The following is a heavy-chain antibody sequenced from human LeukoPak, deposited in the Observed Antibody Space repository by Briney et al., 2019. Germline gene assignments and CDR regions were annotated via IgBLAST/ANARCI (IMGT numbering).Heavy chain of an antibody. CDR2: INPNSGGT. V-gene: IGHV1-2*02. CDR3: ARDLRQDDSRPLDY. D-gene: IGHD3-22*01. J-gene: IGHJ4*02. CDR1: GYTFTAYY. Sequence: ASVKVSCNSSGYTFTAYYMHWVRHAPGQGLEWMGWINPNSGGTIYPQMFQVRVTMTGDTSMSTASMELSRLRSDDTAIYYWARDLRQDDSRPLDYWGQGTLVTASS.